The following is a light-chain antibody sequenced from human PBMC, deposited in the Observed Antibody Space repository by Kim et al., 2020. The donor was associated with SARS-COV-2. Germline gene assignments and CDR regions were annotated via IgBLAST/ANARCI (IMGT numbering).Light chain of an antibody. CDR3: QQYSGWPRT. Sequence: VSPGESATPCWSTHESVNSYLAWYQQKPGQVPRLLIFVASNRATGMPARFSASGSGTEFTLTISSLQSEDFAVYYCQQYSGWPRTFGQGTKVDIK. V-gene: IGKV3-15*01. CDR1: ESVNSY. CDR2: VAS. J-gene: IGKJ1*01.